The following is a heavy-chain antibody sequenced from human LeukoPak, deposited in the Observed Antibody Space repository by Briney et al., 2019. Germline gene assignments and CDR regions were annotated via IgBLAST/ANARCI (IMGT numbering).Heavy chain of an antibody. CDR2: INHSGST. D-gene: IGHD6-19*01. V-gene: IGHV4-34*01. Sequence: SETLSLTCTLSGSSSSSYYWSWIRQPPGKGLEWIGEINHSGSTNYNPSLRSRVTVSVHTSKNQLSLKLSSVTAADTAVYYCARQWLVSPLFDYWGQGTLVTVSS. CDR3: ARQWLVSPLFDY. J-gene: IGHJ4*02. CDR1: GSSSSSYY.